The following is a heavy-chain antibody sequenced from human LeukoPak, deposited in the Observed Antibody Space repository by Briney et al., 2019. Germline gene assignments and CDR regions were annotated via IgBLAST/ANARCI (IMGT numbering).Heavy chain of an antibody. CDR1: GGSISSYY. CDR3: ARGAVVIALSFDI. D-gene: IGHD2-21*01. Sequence: SETLSLTCTVSGGSISSYYWSWIRQPPGKGLEWIGYIYHSGSTNYNPSLKSRVTISVDTSKNQFSLKLSSVTAADTAVHYCARGAVVIALSFDIWGQGTMVTVSS. V-gene: IGHV4-59*01. J-gene: IGHJ3*02. CDR2: IYHSGST.